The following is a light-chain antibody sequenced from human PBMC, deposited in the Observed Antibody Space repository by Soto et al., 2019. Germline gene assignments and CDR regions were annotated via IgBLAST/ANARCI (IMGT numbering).Light chain of an antibody. Sequence: EIVLTQSPATLSLSPGERATLSCRASQSVSSYLAWYQQRPGQPPRLLIYDASTRATGIPARFSGSGSGTDVTLTTSNLEPEDFAVYYCQPRNYRLSTFGPGTKVEIK. CDR3: QPRNYRLST. J-gene: IGKJ1*01. CDR2: DAS. V-gene: IGKV3-11*01. CDR1: QSVSSY.